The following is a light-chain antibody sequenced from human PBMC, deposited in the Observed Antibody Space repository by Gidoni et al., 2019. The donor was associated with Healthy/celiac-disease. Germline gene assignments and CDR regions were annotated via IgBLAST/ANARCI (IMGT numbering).Light chain of an antibody. J-gene: IGLJ1*01. CDR3: CSYAGSYKV. CDR2: DVS. V-gene: IGLV2-11*01. Sequence: QSALTLPRSVSGSPGPSLTISCTGPSSDVGGYTYVAWYHHPPANAPKLMISDVSKRPSGVPDRFSGSKSGNTASLTISGLQAEDEADYYCCSYAGSYKVFGTGTKVTVL. CDR1: SSDVGGYTY.